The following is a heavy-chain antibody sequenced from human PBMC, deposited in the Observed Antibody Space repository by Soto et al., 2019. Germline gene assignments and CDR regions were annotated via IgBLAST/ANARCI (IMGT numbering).Heavy chain of an antibody. CDR1: GFRYSTYG. Sequence: EVQLLESGGGLVQPGGSLRLSCAVSGFRYSTYGVTWVRQAPGTGLEWVSGVSGGSGTTHYKDSVRGRFTGTGDNSKNTMYLEMNSLSIEDTAVYYSTSCNVYADYGGQGTLVTVSS. CDR2: VSGGSGTT. D-gene: IGHD2-2*01. CDR3: TSCNVYADY. V-gene: IGHV3-23*01. J-gene: IGHJ4*02.